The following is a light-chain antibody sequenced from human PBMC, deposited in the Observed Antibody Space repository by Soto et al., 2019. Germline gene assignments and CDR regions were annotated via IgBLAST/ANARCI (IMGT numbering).Light chain of an antibody. V-gene: IGLV4-69*01. CDR2: LTSDGSH. CDR1: SGHSSSA. CDR3: QTWGTGIVV. J-gene: IGLJ2*01. Sequence: QPVLTQSPSASGSLGASVKLTCTLSSGHSSSAIAWHQQQPEKGPRYLMKLTSDGSHTKGDGIPDRFSGSSSEAERYLTISSLQSEDEADYYCQTWGTGIVVFGGGTKLTVL.